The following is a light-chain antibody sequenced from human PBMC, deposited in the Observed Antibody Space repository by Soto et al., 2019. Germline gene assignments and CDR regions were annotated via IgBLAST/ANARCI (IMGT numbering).Light chain of an antibody. J-gene: IGLJ1*01. CDR1: SSDGGAYTS. CDR2: EVN. Sequence: QSALTQPASVSGSPVQSITISCTVTSSDGGAYTSVSWYQHHPDKAPKVMIYEVNKRPSGVSLRFSGSKSGNTAPPTISGLQADDEDHYYCSSYIGDNRGYVFGTGPKVTV. CDR3: SSYIGDNRGYV. V-gene: IGLV2-14*01.